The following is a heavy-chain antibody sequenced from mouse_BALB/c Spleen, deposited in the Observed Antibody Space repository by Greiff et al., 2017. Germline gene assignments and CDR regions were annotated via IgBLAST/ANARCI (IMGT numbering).Heavy chain of an antibody. V-gene: IGHV5-17*02. J-gene: IGHJ4*01. CDR2: ISSGSSTI. CDR3: ARRLGRDYAMDY. Sequence: EVQLQESGGGLVQPGGSRKLSCAASGFTFSSFGMHWVRQAPEKGLEWVAYISSGSSTIYYADTVKGRFTISRDNPKNTLFLQMTSLRSEDTAMYYCARRLGRDYAMDYWGQGTSVTVSS. D-gene: IGHD4-1*01. CDR1: GFTFSSFG.